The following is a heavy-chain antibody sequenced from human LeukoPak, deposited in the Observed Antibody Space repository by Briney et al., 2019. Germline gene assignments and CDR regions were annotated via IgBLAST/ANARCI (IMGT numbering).Heavy chain of an antibody. CDR1: GFTFSRYS. V-gene: IGHV3-21*01. D-gene: IGHD3-22*01. CDR2: IYSGGST. CDR3: ARNSPDYSDTSDHYSHYDY. J-gene: IGHJ4*02. Sequence: TPGGSLRLSCAASGFTFSRYSMNWVRQAPGKGLEWVSVIYSGGSTYYVDSVKGRFTISRDDAKNSLYLQMNSLRAEDTAVYYCARNSPDYSDTSDHYSHYDYWGQGTLVTVSS.